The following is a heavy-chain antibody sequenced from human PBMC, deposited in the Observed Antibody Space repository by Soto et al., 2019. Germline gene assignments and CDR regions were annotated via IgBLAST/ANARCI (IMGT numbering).Heavy chain of an antibody. J-gene: IGHJ4*02. CDR2: ISYDEINK. CDR1: GFTFSSYG. D-gene: IGHD6-19*01. Sequence: QVQLVESGGGVVQPGRSLRLSCAASGFTFSSYGMHWVRQAPGKGLEWVAVISYDEINKYYADSVKGRFTISRDNSKNTLYLQMNGLRADETAVYSCAKGSLAVADYWGEGTLVTVSS. V-gene: IGHV3-30*18. CDR3: AKGSLAVADY.